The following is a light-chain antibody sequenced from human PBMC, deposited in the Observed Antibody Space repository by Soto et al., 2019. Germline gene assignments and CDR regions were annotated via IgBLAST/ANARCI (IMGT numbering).Light chain of an antibody. CDR3: QQYGGSSLYT. V-gene: IGKV3-20*01. J-gene: IGKJ2*01. Sequence: EIVLTQSPGTLSLSPGERATLSCRASQSVSSSYLGWYQQKPGQAPRLLIYGASSRATGIPDRFSGSGSGTDFTLPISSLEPEDFAVYYCQQYGGSSLYTFGQGTKLEIK. CDR1: QSVSSSY. CDR2: GAS.